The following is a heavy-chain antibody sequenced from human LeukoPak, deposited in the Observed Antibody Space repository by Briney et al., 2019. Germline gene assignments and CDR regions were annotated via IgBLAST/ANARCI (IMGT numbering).Heavy chain of an antibody. CDR1: GFTVSSIY. CDR2: IYNDGNT. J-gene: IGHJ5*02. V-gene: IGHV3-53*01. Sequence: PGGSLRLSCAVSGFTVSSIYMSWVRQAPGKGLERVSFIYNDGNTYYADSMKGRFSISRDSSRNTLYLQMNSLRVEDTAVYYCAGDTHSSNWYDHWGQGTLVTVSS. D-gene: IGHD6-13*01. CDR3: AGDTHSSNWYDH.